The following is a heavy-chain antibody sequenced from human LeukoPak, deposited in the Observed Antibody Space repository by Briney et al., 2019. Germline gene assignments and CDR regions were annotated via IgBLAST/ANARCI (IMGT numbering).Heavy chain of an antibody. J-gene: IGHJ4*02. CDR2: INAGNGNT. CDR3: ARGGSGWYKDSVIDFDY. Sequence: ASVKVSCKASGYTFTSYAMHWVRQAPGQRLEWMGWINAGNGNTKYSQKFQGRVTITRDTSAGTAYMELSSLRSEDTAVYYCARGGSGWYKDSVIDFDYWGQGTLVTVSS. CDR1: GYTFTSYA. D-gene: IGHD6-19*01. V-gene: IGHV1-3*01.